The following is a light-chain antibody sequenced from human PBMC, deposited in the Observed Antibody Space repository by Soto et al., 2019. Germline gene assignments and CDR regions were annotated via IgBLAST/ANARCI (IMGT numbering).Light chain of an antibody. J-gene: IGKJ4*01. V-gene: IGKV3D-15*01. CDR2: DTS. CDR1: QRVSRD. CDR3: QQYNQWPPLT. Sequence: IVLTQYPVTLSLSPCERATLSCSASQRVSRDLAWYQQKPGQAPRLLIYDTSTRATGVPARFSGSGSGTEFTLTISDLQSEDFAVYYCQQYNQWPPLTFGGGTKVDIK.